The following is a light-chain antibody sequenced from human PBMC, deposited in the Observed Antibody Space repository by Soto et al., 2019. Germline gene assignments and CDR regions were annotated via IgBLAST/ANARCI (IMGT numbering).Light chain of an antibody. CDR3: QQTYNFPHP. V-gene: IGKV1-39*01. CDR1: QAIDNS. Sequence: DIQMTQSPSSLSASVGDRVTISCRAGQAIDNSLNWYRQKPGKAPELLIYTVSNLHPGVPSGFSGSGSGTDFTLTISSLQPEDFATYCCQQTYNFPHPFGQWTTLEIK. CDR2: TVS. J-gene: IGKJ2*01.